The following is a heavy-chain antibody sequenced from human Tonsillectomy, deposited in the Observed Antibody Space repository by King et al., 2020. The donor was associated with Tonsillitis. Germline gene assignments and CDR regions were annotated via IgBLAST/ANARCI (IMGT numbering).Heavy chain of an antibody. V-gene: IGHV3-48*01. CDR1: GFTSSSYS. D-gene: IGHD3-3*01. CDR3: ARYRDYDFWSGYRYDAFDI. Sequence: VQLVESGGGLVQPGGSLGLSCAASGFTSSSYSMNWFRKAPGKGRDWVYYIIVVRRTLYYADSLKGRFTRSRDNAKTSLYLQMNSLRAEDTAVYYCARYRDYDFWSGYRYDAFDIWGQGTMVTVSS. J-gene: IGHJ3*02. CDR2: IIVVRRTL.